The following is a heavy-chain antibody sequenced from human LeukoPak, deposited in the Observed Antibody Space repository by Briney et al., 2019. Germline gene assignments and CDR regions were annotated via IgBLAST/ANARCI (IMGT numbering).Heavy chain of an antibody. Sequence: PSETLSLTCTVSGGSISSSSYYWGWIRQPPGKGLEWIGSIYYSGSTYYNPSLKSRVTISVDTSKNQFSLKLSSVTAADTAVYYCARHAMPSIWSGERGVDYWGQGTLVTVSS. D-gene: IGHD3-10*01. CDR3: ARHAMPSIWSGERGVDY. CDR1: GGSISSSSYY. V-gene: IGHV4-39*01. J-gene: IGHJ4*02. CDR2: IYYSGST.